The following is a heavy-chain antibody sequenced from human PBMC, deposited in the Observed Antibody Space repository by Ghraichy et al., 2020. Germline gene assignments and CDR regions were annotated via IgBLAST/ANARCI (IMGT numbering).Heavy chain of an antibody. CDR1: GGSISSGSYY. CDR3: ARDQVSRGFWSGIGHSNWFDP. D-gene: IGHD3-3*01. V-gene: IGHV4-61*02. CDR2: IYTSGST. J-gene: IGHJ5*02. Sequence: SETLSLTCTVSGGSISSGSYYWSWIRQPAGKGLEWIGRIYTSGSTNYNPSLKSRVTISVDTSKNQFSLKLSSVTAADTAVYYCARDQVSRGFWSGIGHSNWFDPWGQGTLVTVSS.